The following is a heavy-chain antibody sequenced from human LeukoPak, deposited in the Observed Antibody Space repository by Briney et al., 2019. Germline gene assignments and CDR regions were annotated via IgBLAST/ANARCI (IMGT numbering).Heavy chain of an antibody. J-gene: IGHJ3*02. D-gene: IGHD3-16*01. V-gene: IGHV1-2*02. CDR2: INPNSGGT. CDR3: AGGRRAGAFDI. Sequence: ASVKVSCKASGYTFTGYYMHWVRQAPGQGLEWMGWINPNSGGTNYAQKCQGRVTMTRDTSISTAYMELSSLRSDDTAVYYCAGGRRAGAFDIWGQGTMVTVSS. CDR1: GYTFTGYY.